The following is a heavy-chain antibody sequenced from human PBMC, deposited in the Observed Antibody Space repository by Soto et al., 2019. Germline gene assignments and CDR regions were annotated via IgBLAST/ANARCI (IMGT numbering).Heavy chain of an antibody. D-gene: IGHD1-7*01. CDR3: VLGGELPPY. CDR2: IRSKANSFAT. CDR1: GFIFSGTT. J-gene: IGHJ4*02. V-gene: IGHV3-73*02. Sequence: EVHLVASGGGLVQPGGSLKLSCAGSGFIFSGTTMHWVRQASGKGLEWVGRIRSKANSFATVYAVSVKGRFTISRDDSKNTASLQLNSLETEDTAVYYCVLGGELPPYWGQGTLVTVSS.